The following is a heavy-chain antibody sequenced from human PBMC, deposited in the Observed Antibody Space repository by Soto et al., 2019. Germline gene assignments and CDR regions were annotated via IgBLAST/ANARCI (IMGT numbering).Heavy chain of an antibody. CDR3: AHRLTLNFNWEYGRFDH. CDR1: GFSLTTSGVG. Sequence: QITLKESGPTLVKPTQTLTLTCSFSGFSLTTSGVGVGWIRQPPGKALEWLALIYWDDDKRYSPSLKNRLTITKDAYKNHVVLTMTNVDPVDTATYYCAHRLTLNFNWEYGRFDHWGQGTLVTVSS. V-gene: IGHV2-5*02. J-gene: IGHJ4*02. D-gene: IGHD3-9*01. CDR2: IYWDDDK.